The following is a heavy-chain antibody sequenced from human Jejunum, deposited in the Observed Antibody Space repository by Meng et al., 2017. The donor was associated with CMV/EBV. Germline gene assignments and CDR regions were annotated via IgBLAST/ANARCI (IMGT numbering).Heavy chain of an antibody. V-gene: IGHV1-8*03. D-gene: IGHD5-18*01. CDR2: VSPSSDNA. CDR3: ARLSSYSSAYGY. CDR1: GYAFRTND. Sequence: NTSGYAFRTNDVNWVRQAPGQGHEWMGWVSPSSDNAGYAQRFQGRVTFSRNSAISTAYMEVSSLTYEDTAVYYCARLSSYSSAYGYWGQGTLVTVSS. J-gene: IGHJ4*02.